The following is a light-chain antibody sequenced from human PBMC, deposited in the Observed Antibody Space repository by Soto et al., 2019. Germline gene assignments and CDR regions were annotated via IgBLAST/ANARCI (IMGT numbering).Light chain of an antibody. V-gene: IGLV2-14*03. J-gene: IGLJ1*01. CDR1: SSDVGGYNY. CDR3: SSHSSTSANV. Sequence: QSALTQPASVSGSPGQSITVSCTGTSSDVGGYNYVSWYQHHPGKAPKLIIYDVSNRPSGVSNRFSGSKSGNTASLTSSGLQAEDEADYYCSSHSSTSANVFGTGTQLTVL. CDR2: DVS.